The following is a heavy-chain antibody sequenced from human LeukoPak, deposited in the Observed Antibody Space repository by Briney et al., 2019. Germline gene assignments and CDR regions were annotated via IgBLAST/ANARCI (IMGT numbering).Heavy chain of an antibody. V-gene: IGHV4-34*01. CDR2: INHSGST. Sequence: SETLSLTCAVYGGSFSGYYWSWIRQPPGKGLEWIGEINHSGSTNYNPSLKSRATISVDTSKNQFSLKLSSVTAADTAVYYCARLRGSGYYLDYWGQGTLVTVSS. J-gene: IGHJ4*02. D-gene: IGHD3-22*01. CDR3: ARLRGSGYYLDY. CDR1: GGSFSGYY.